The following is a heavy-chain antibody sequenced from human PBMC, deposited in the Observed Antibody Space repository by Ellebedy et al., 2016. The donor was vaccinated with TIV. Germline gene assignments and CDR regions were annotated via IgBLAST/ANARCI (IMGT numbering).Heavy chain of an antibody. J-gene: IGHJ1*01. Sequence: ASVKVSXXASGYTFTGYYMHWVRQAPGQGLEWMGWINPNSGGTNYAQKFQGRVTMTRDTSISTAYMELSRLRSDDTAVYYCVVVPAAIKGYFQHWGQGTLVTVSS. CDR1: GYTFTGYY. CDR3: VVVPAAIKGYFQH. D-gene: IGHD2-2*02. CDR2: INPNSGGT. V-gene: IGHV1-2*02.